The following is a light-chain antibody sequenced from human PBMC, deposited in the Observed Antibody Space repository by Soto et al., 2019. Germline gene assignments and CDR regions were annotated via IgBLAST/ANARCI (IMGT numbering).Light chain of an antibody. Sequence: DIQMTQSPSTLSASVGDRVTITCRASQSISSWLAWYQQKPGKPPKILIYDASSLESGVPSRFSGSGSGTEFTLPISSLQPDDFATYYCQQYNSYPLTFGGGTKVDIK. J-gene: IGKJ4*01. V-gene: IGKV1-5*01. CDR3: QQYNSYPLT. CDR2: DAS. CDR1: QSISSW.